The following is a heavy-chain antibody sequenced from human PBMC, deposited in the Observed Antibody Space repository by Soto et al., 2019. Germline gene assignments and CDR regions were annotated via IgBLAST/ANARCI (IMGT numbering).Heavy chain of an antibody. CDR1: GYSFTSYY. J-gene: IGHJ6*02. CDR2: INPNSTSA. Sequence: QVQLVQSGSEVKKPGASVKVSCKASGYSFTSYYLHWVRQAPGQGLEWMGIINPNSTSASYAQKFQGRVTMTRDTSTSTVYMELSTLRSEDTAVYYCARDRDFWTGYEYYYYAMDVWGQGTTVTVSS. V-gene: IGHV1-46*01. CDR3: ARDRDFWTGYEYYYYAMDV. D-gene: IGHD3-3*01.